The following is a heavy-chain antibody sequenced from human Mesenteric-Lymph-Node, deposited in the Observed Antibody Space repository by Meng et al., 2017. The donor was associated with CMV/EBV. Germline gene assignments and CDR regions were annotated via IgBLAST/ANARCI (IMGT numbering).Heavy chain of an antibody. CDR3: ARDQSYSNYNAFDI. J-gene: IGHJ3*02. Sequence: SVKVSCKASGDTFSSYAIIWVRQAPGQGLEWMGGIIPILGIANYAQKFQGRVTITADKSTSTAYMELSSLRSEDTAVYYCARDQSYSNYNAFDIWGQGTMVTVSS. CDR2: IIPILGIA. D-gene: IGHD4-11*01. V-gene: IGHV1-69*10. CDR1: GDTFSSYA.